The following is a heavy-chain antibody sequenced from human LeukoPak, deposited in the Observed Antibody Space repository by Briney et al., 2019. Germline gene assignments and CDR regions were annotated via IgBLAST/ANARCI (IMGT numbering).Heavy chain of an antibody. CDR2: ISWNSGSI. CDR1: GFTFDDYA. J-gene: IGHJ4*02. Sequence: SLRLSCAASGFTFDDYAMHWVRQAPGKGLEWVSGISWNSGSIGYADSVKGRFTISRDNAKNSLYLQMNSLRAEDTALYYCAKGVDYYDSSGPLGYYFDYWGQGTLVTVSS. V-gene: IGHV3-9*01. CDR3: AKGVDYYDSSGPLGYYFDY. D-gene: IGHD3-22*01.